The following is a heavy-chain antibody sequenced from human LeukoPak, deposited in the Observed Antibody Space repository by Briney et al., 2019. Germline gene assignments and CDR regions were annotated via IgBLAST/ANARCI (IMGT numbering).Heavy chain of an antibody. J-gene: IGHJ4*02. CDR1: GGSISSGSYY. D-gene: IGHD3-3*01. V-gene: IGHV4-39*01. CDR2: IYYSGST. Sequence: SETLSLTCTVSGGSISSGSYYWGWIRQPPGKGLEWIGSIYYSGSTYYNPSLKSRVTISVDTSKSQFSLQLSSVTAADTAVFYCARHLRFQLRFLEWLTYFDYWGQGTLVTVSS. CDR3: ARHLRFQLRFLEWLTYFDY.